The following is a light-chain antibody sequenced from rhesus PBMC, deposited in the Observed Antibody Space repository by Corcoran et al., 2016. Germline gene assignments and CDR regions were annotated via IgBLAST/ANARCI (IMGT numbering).Light chain of an antibody. Sequence: DIQMTQSPSSLSASVGDRVTITCRASQGIRNYLSWYQQKPGKAPKLLIYDASTLQSGVPSRFSGSGSGTDFTLSITSLQPEDFATYFWLQFNSDPFTFGPGTKVEIK. CDR1: QGIRNY. CDR2: DAS. CDR3: LQFNSDPFT. J-gene: IGKJ2*01. V-gene: IGKV1-43*02.